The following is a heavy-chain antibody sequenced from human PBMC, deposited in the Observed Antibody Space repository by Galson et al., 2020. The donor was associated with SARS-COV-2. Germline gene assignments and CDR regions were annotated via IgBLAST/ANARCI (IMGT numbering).Heavy chain of an antibody. CDR3: ATGPPYCSGGSCYWFDA. CDR1: GYTLTELS. D-gene: IGHD2-15*01. J-gene: IGHJ5*02. Sequence: ASVKVFCKVSGYTLTELSMHWVRQAPGKGLEWMGGFDPEDGETIYAQKFQGRVTMTEDTSTDTAYMELSSLRSEDTAVYYCATGPPYCSGGSCYWFDAWGQGTLVTVSS. CDR2: FDPEDGET. V-gene: IGHV1-24*01.